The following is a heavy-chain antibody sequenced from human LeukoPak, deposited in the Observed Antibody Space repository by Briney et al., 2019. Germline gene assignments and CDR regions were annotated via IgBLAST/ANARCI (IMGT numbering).Heavy chain of an antibody. J-gene: IGHJ3*02. CDR3: ARDSEGYYDSSGYFTNDAFDI. D-gene: IGHD3-22*01. V-gene: IGHV4-59*01. CDR1: GGSISSYY. Sequence: SETLSLTCTVSGGSISSYYWSWIRQPPGKGLEWIGYIYYSGSTNYNPSLKSRVTISVDTSKNQFFLKLSSVTAADTAVYYCARDSEGYYDSSGYFTNDAFDIWGQGTMVTVSS. CDR2: IYYSGST.